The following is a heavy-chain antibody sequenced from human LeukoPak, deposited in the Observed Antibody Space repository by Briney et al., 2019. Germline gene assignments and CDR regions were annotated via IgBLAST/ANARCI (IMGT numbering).Heavy chain of an antibody. CDR2: VDGGGGGT. CDR1: GFTLSSYA. J-gene: IGHJ4*02. CDR3: AKQSAGSAAWYSLHYDF. V-gene: IGHV3-23*01. D-gene: IGHD6-13*01. Sequence: GGSLRLSCATSGFTLSSYAMTWVRQAPGRGLEWVSSVDGGGGGTYYADSVKGRFTISRDNSKDTLYLQMNGLRAEDTAVYFCAKQSAGSAAWYSLHYDFWGQGTLVTVSS.